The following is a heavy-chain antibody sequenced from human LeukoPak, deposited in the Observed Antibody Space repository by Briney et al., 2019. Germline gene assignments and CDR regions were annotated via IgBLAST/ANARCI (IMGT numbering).Heavy chain of an antibody. CDR2: INPNSGGT. V-gene: IGHV1-2*02. CDR3: ARDPITIFGVVILPNNWFDP. Sequence: ASVKVSCKASGYTFTGYYMHWVRQAPGQGLEWMGWINPNSGGTNYAQKFQGRVTMTRDTSISTAYMELSRLRFDDTAVYYCARDPITIFGVVILPNNWFDPWGQGTLVTVSS. J-gene: IGHJ5*02. CDR1: GYTFTGYY. D-gene: IGHD3-3*01.